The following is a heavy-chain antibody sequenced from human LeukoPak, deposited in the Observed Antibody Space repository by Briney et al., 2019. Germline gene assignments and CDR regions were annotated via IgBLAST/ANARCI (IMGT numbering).Heavy chain of an antibody. V-gene: IGHV1-58*02. Sequence: SVKVSCKASGFTFTSSAMQWVRQARGQRLEWIGWIVVGSGNTNYAQKFQERVTITRDMSTSTAYMELSSLRSEDTAVYYCAAEDRSGSYSPFDYWGQGALVTVSS. CDR2: IVVGSGNT. J-gene: IGHJ4*02. CDR1: GFTFTSSA. CDR3: AAEDRSGSYSPFDY. D-gene: IGHD1-26*01.